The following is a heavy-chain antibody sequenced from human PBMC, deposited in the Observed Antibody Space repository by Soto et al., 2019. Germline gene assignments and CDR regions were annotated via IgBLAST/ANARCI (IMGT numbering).Heavy chain of an antibody. D-gene: IGHD6-13*01. J-gene: IGHJ4*02. Sequence: PSETLSLTCTVSGGSISSGGYYWSWIRQHPGKGLEWIGYIYYSGSTYYNPSLKSRVTISVDTSKNQFPLKLSSVTAADTAVYYCATHEMGRDEGSWYYFDYWGQGTLVTVSS. CDR1: GGSISSGGYY. CDR3: ATHEMGRDEGSWYYFDY. CDR2: IYYSGST. V-gene: IGHV4-31*03.